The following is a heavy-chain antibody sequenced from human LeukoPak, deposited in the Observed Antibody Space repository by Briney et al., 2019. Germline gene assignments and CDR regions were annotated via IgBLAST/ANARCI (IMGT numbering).Heavy chain of an antibody. D-gene: IGHD6-19*01. CDR1: GFTFSSYG. CDR3: PKTPYSSGSALSPSFDY. Sequence: GGSLRLSCAASGFTFSSYGMHWVRQAPGKGLEWVSAISGSGGSTYYADSVKGRFTISRDNSKNTLYLRMNSLRAEDTAVYYCPKTPYSSGSALSPSFDYWGQGTLVTVSS. V-gene: IGHV3-23*01. CDR2: ISGSGGST. J-gene: IGHJ4*02.